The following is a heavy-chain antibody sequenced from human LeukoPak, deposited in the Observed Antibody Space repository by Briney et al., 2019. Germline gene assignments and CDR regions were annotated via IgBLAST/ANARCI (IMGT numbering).Heavy chain of an antibody. CDR1: GDTFSSHT. J-gene: IGHJ5*02. CDR3: ARGYCTSTTCYMYDWLDP. CDR2: IIPFIGVT. V-gene: IGHV1-69*02. Sequence: SVKVSCKASGDTFSSHTINWVRQAPGQGLEWMGRIIPFIGVTKYAQKFQARVTITADKSTSTAYMELSSLKSEDTAVYYCARGYCTSTTCYMYDWLDPWGQGTLVTVSS. D-gene: IGHD2-2*02.